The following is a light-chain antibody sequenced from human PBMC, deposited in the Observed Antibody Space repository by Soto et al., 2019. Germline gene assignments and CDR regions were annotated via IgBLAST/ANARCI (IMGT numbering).Light chain of an antibody. CDR3: QQYNNWPPT. V-gene: IGKV3-15*01. Sequence: EIVLTQSPGALSLSPGDRATLSCRASQRVSSRYLAWYQQKPGQAPRLLIYGVSTKASGIPARFSGSGSGTEFTLTISSLQSEDVAVYCCQQYNNWPPTFGQGTKVDIK. CDR1: QRVSSRY. CDR2: GVS. J-gene: IGKJ1*01.